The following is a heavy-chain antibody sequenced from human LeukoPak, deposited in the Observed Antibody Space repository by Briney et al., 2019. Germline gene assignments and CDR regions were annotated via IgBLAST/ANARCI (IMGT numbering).Heavy chain of an antibody. Sequence: ASVKVSCKASGYTFTSYYMHWVRQTPGQGLEWMGWINPNSGGTNYAQKFQGRVTMTRDTSISTAYMELSRLRSDDTAVYYCARLWYYDILTGYFDAFDIWGQGTMVTVSS. D-gene: IGHD3-9*01. CDR2: INPNSGGT. V-gene: IGHV1-2*02. CDR3: ARLWYYDILTGYFDAFDI. J-gene: IGHJ3*02. CDR1: GYTFTSYY.